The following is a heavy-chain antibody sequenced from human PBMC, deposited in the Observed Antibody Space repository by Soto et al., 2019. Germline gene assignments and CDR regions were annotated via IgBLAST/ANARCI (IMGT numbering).Heavy chain of an antibody. V-gene: IGHV3-73*01. CDR1: GFTFSGSA. D-gene: IGHD1-26*01. CDR2: IRSKANSYAT. Sequence: HPGGSLRLSCAASGFTFSGSAMHWVRQASGKGLEWVGRIRSKANSYATAYAASVKGRFTISRDDSKNTAYLQMNSLKTEDTAVYYCTRSLAKEGASGGYPWGQGTLVTVSS. J-gene: IGHJ5*02. CDR3: TRSLAKEGASGGYP.